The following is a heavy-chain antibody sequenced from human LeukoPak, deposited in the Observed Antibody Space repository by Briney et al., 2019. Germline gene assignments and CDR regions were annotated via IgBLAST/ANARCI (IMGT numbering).Heavy chain of an antibody. V-gene: IGHV1-2*02. D-gene: IGHD3-9*01. CDR1: GYTFTGYY. J-gene: IGHJ6*02. CDR3: ARDRDYDILTQWKSGYYGMDV. CDR2: INPNSGGT. Sequence: ASVKVSCKASGYTFTGYYMHWVRQAPGQGLEWMGWINPNSGGTNYAQKFQGRVTMTRDTSTSTAYMELSRLRSDDTAVYYCARDRDYDILTQWKSGYYGMDVWGQGTTVTVSS.